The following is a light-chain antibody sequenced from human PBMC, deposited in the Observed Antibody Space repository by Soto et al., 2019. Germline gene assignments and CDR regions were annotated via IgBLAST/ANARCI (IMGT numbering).Light chain of an antibody. CDR1: QDIKNY. V-gene: IGKV1-16*01. J-gene: IGKJ1*01. CDR2: KAS. CDR3: QQYNSYSPEWT. Sequence: DIQMTQSPSSLSASVGDTVTITCRAIQDIKNYLAWFQQKPGKAPNLLIYKASSLESGVPSRFSGSGSGTEFTLTISSLQPDDFATYYCQQYNSYSPEWTFGQGTKVDIK.